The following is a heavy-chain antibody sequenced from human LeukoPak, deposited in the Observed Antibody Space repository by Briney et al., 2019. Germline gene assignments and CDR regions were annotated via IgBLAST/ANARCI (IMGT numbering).Heavy chain of an antibody. V-gene: IGHV3-15*01. D-gene: IGHD3-22*01. CDR1: GFTFSNAW. J-gene: IGHJ4*02. CDR2: IKDKTDGGTT. CDR3: AKGPSGYYSICLDY. Sequence: TGGSLRLSCAASGFTFSNAWMSWVRQAPGKGLEWFGRIKDKTDGGTTDYAAPVKGRFTISRDDSKNTLYLQMNSLRAEDTAVYYCAKGPSGYYSICLDYWGQGTLVTVSS.